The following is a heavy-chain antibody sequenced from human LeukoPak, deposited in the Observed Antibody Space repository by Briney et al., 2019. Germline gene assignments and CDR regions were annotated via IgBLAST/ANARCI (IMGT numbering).Heavy chain of an antibody. CDR3: ARWGRWLHRYYFDY. D-gene: IGHD5-24*01. J-gene: IGHJ4*02. CDR1: GFNFSSYS. Sequence: GGSLKLFCAGSGFNFSSYSMNWVRQAPGKGLESVSYISSSGSTIYYADSVKGRFTISRDNATNSLYLQMNSLRAEDTAVYYCARWGRWLHRYYFDYWGQGTLVTGSS. V-gene: IGHV3-48*04. CDR2: ISSSGSTI.